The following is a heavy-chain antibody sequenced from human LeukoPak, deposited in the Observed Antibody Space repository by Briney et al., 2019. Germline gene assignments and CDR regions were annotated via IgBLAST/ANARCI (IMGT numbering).Heavy chain of an antibody. J-gene: IGHJ4*02. D-gene: IGHD4-17*01. Sequence: SETLSLTCAVYGGAFSGYYWSWIRQPPGKGLEWIGEINHSGSTNYNPSLKRRVTISVDTSKNQFSLKLSSLTAADTAVYYCASLTVTDDYWGQGTLVTVSS. CDR1: GGAFSGYY. V-gene: IGHV4-34*01. CDR3: ASLTVTDDY. CDR2: INHSGST.